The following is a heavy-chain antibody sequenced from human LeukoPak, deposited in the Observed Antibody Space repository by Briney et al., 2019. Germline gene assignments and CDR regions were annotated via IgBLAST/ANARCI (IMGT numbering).Heavy chain of an antibody. V-gene: IGHV3-64*01. Sequence: GGSLRLSCAASGFTFSSYAMHWVRQAPGKGLEYVSAISSNGGSTYYANSVKGRFTISRDNSKNTLYLQIGSLRAEDMAVYYCARGSARYFDWLLHWFDPWGQGTLVTVSS. J-gene: IGHJ5*02. CDR1: GFTFSSYA. CDR2: ISSNGGST. D-gene: IGHD3-9*01. CDR3: ARGSARYFDWLLHWFDP.